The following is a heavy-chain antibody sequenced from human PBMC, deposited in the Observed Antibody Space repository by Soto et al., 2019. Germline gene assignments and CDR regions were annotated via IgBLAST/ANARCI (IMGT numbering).Heavy chain of an antibody. CDR1: GYTFTSYA. Sequence: ASVKVSCKASGYTFTSYAMHWVRQAPGQRLEWMGWINAGNGNTKYSQRFQGRVTITRDTSASTAYMELSSLRSEDTAVYYCARDDGPRPFDPWGQGTLVTVSS. V-gene: IGHV1-3*01. CDR2: INAGNGNT. J-gene: IGHJ5*02. CDR3: ARDDGPRPFDP.